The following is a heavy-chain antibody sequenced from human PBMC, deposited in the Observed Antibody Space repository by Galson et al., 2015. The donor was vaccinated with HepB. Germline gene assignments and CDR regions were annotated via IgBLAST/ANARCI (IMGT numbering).Heavy chain of an antibody. CDR3: ARRRGSNSFDY. Sequence: SLRLSCAASGFTFSSFWMSWVRQAPGKGLGWVANIKQDGTEKYYVDSVEGRFTISRDNAKNSLYLQMNSLRAEDTAVYYCARRRGSNSFDYWGQGTLVTVSS. CDR2: IKQDGTEK. V-gene: IGHV3-7*03. J-gene: IGHJ4*02. CDR1: GFTFSSFW. D-gene: IGHD1-26*01.